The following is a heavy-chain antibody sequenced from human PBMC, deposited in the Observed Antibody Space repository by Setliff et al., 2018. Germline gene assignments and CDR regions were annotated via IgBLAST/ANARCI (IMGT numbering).Heavy chain of an antibody. V-gene: IGHV3-72*01. J-gene: IGHJ5*02. CDR1: GFIFSDHY. D-gene: IGHD6-19*01. Sequence: LRLSCAASGFIFSDHYMDWVRQAPGKGLEWVGRTRNKGNNYATEYAASVKGRFTISRDDSKNSVYLQMNSLRADDTAVYYCVPQGPGYGNGWWTNWFDPWGQGTLVTVSS. CDR3: VPQGPGYGNGWWTNWFDP. CDR2: TRNKGNNYAT.